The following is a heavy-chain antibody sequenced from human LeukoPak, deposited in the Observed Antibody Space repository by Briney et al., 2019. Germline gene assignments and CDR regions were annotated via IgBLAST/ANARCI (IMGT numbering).Heavy chain of an antibody. Sequence: GGSLTLSCSVSGCSFSSYFLHWVRQAPGKGLESVSGISQNGDNTYYADSVKCRFTISKEKSENTLYLQMNSLRPEDTAVYYCMNPGHYGSVRWGQGTLVTVSS. J-gene: IGHJ4*02. CDR1: GCSFSSYF. CDR3: MNPGHYGSVR. V-gene: IGHV3-64D*06. CDR2: ISQNGDNT. D-gene: IGHD3-10*01.